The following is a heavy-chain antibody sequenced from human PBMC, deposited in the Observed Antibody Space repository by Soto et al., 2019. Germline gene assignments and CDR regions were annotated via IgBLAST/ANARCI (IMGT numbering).Heavy chain of an antibody. Sequence: SAILSLTCSVSGGSMSDFFWSWIRQSPERGLEWIGYVYYLGSTDYNPSLKSRVTISVDTSKRQFSLRLSSVTAADAAIYYCARDGYDGSGSPYPAYWGPGTQVTVSS. D-gene: IGHD3-10*01. J-gene: IGHJ4*02. CDR3: ARDGYDGSGSPYPAY. CDR1: GGSMSDFF. CDR2: VYYLGST. V-gene: IGHV4-59*01.